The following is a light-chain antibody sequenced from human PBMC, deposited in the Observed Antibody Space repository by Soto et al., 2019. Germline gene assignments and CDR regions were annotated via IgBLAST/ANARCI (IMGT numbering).Light chain of an antibody. V-gene: IGKV3-11*01. Sequence: EIVLTQSPATLSLSPGERATLSCRASQSVSSYLAWYQHKPGQAPRLLIYDASNRATGIPARFSGSGSGTDFTLTISRLEPEDFAVYYCLHRYNWPLTCGGGTKVESK. CDR1: QSVSSY. J-gene: IGKJ4*01. CDR3: LHRYNWPLT. CDR2: DAS.